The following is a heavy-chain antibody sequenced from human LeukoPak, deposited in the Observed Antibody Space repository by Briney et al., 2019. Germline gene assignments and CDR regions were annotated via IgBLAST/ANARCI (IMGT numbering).Heavy chain of an antibody. CDR3: ARTKLRRATYSSGWWTQGWFDP. V-gene: IGHV1-18*01. CDR2: ISAYNGNT. CDR1: GYTFTSYG. D-gene: IGHD6-19*01. J-gene: IGHJ5*02. Sequence: GASVKVSCKASGYTFTSYGISWVRQAPGQGLEWMGWISAYNGNTNYAQKLQGRVTMTTDTSTSTAYMELRSLRSDDTAVYYCARTKLRRATYSSGWWTQGWFDPWGQGTLVTVSS.